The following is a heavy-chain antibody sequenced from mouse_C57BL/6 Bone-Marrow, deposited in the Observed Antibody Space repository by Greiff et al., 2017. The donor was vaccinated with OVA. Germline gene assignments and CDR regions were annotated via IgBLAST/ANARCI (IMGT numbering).Heavy chain of an antibody. D-gene: IGHD1-1*01. J-gene: IGHJ2*01. CDR3: AREGDYCGSNYYFDY. V-gene: IGHV1-81*01. CDR2: IYPRSGNT. CDR1: GYTFTSYG. Sequence: VQLQQSGAELARPGASVKLSCKASGYTFTSYGISWVKQRTGQGLEWIGEIYPRSGNTYYNEKFKGKATLTADKSSSTAYMELRSLTSEDSAVYFCAREGDYCGSNYYFDYWGQGTTLTVSS.